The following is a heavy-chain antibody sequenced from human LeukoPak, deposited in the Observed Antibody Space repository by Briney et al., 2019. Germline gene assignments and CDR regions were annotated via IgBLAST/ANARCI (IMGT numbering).Heavy chain of an antibody. CDR3: AKNRESYWVPELDY. Sequence: GGSLRLSCAASGFTVSSNYMSWVRQAPGKGLEWVSDISGSGDSTNYADSVKGRFTISRDNSKNTLYLQMNSLRVEDTAVYYCAKNRESYWVPELDYWGQGTLVTVSS. CDR1: GFTVSSNY. V-gene: IGHV3-23*01. D-gene: IGHD1-26*01. CDR2: ISGSGDST. J-gene: IGHJ4*02.